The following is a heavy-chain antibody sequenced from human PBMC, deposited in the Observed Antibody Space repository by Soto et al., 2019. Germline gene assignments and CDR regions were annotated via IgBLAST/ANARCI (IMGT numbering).Heavy chain of an antibody. CDR2: IYYSGST. V-gene: IGHV4-30-4*01. J-gene: IGHJ6*02. CDR1: GGSISSGDYY. CDR3: AREAKHHYYGMDV. Sequence: PSETRSLTCTVSGGSISSGDYYGSGLRQPPGKGLEWIGYIYYSGSTYYNPSLKSRVTISVDTSKNQFSLKLSSVTAADTAVYYCAREAKHHYYGMDVWGQGTTVTVSS.